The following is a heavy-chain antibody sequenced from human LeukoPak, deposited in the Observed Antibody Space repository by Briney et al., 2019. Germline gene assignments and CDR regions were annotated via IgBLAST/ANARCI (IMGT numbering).Heavy chain of an antibody. CDR1: GYSFTSYW. Sequence: GEALKISCKGSGYSFTSYWIGWVRELPGKGLEWMGIIYPGDSDTRYSPSFQGQVTISADKSISTAYLQWSSLKASDTAMYYCTRAGPAAMLSRFDYWGQGTLVTVSS. D-gene: IGHD2-2*01. CDR3: TRAGPAAMLSRFDY. J-gene: IGHJ4*02. V-gene: IGHV5-51*01. CDR2: IYPGDSDT.